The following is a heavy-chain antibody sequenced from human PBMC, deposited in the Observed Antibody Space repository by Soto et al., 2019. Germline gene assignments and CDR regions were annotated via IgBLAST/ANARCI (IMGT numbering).Heavy chain of an antibody. V-gene: IGHV3-23*01. CDR2: ISGSGGST. Sequence: GGSLRLSCAASGFTFSSYAMSWVRQAPGKGLEWVSAISGSGGSTYYADSVKGRFTISRDNSKNTLYLQMNSLRAEDTAVYYCAKDLAHPPHYQLPNYYYYYYMDVWGKGTTVTVSS. D-gene: IGHD2-2*01. CDR1: GFTFSSYA. J-gene: IGHJ6*03. CDR3: AKDLAHPPHYQLPNYYYYYYMDV.